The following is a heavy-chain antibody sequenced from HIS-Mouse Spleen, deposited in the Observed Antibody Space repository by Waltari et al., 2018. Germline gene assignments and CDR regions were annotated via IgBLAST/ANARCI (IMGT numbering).Heavy chain of an antibody. Sequence: QLQLQESGPGLVKPSETLSLTCTVSGGSISSSSYYWGWIRQPPGKGLGWIGSIYYSGSTYYNPSLKSRVTISVDTSKNQFSLKLSSVTAADTAVYYCARDGGIAAAGTRGYYYYYGMDVWGQGTTVTVSS. CDR2: IYYSGST. CDR3: ARDGGIAAAGTRGYYYYYGMDV. J-gene: IGHJ6*02. V-gene: IGHV4-39*07. CDR1: GGSISSSSYY. D-gene: IGHD6-13*01.